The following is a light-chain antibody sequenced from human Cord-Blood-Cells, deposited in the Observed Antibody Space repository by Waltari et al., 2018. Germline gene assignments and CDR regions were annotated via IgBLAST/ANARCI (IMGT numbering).Light chain of an antibody. CDR2: EGS. J-gene: IGLJ1*01. Sequence: QSALTQPASVSGSPGQSITISCTGTSSDVGSYNLVSWYQQHPGKDPKLLIYEGSKRPSGVSNRCSGSKSGNTASRTVAGLQAGDEADYYCCSYAGSSTYVFGTETKVAVL. CDR3: CSYAGSSTYV. CDR1: SSDVGSYNL. V-gene: IGLV2-23*01.